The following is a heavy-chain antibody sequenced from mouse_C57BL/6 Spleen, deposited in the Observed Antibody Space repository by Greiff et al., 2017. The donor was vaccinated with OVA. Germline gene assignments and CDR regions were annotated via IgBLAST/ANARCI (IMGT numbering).Heavy chain of an antibody. CDR3: TRGWDEGNYYAMDY. D-gene: IGHD4-1*01. Sequence: QVQLQQSGAELVRPGASVTLSCKASGYTFTDYEMHWVKQTPVHGLEWIGAIDPETGGTAYNQKFKGKAILTADKSSSTAYMELRSLTSEDSAVYYCTRGWDEGNYYAMDYWGQGTSVTVSS. J-gene: IGHJ4*01. CDR2: IDPETGGT. CDR1: GYTFTDYE. V-gene: IGHV1-15*01.